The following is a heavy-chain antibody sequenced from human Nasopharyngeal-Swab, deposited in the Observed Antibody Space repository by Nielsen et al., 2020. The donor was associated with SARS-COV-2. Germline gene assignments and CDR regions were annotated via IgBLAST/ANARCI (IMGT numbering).Heavy chain of an antibody. CDR2: IRSKANSYAT. J-gene: IGHJ4*02. CDR3: TSRNPETRSY. CDR1: GFTFSGSA. V-gene: IGHV3-73*01. D-gene: IGHD1-14*01. Sequence: GGSLRLSCAASGFTFSGSAMHWVRQAAGKGLEWVGRIRSKANSYATAYAASVKGRFTISRDDSKNTAYLQMNSLKTEDTAVYYCTSRNPETRSYWGQGTLVTVSS.